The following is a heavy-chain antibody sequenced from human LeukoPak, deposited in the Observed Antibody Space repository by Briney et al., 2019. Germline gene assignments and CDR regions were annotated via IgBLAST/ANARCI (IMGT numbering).Heavy chain of an antibody. Sequence: SETLSLTCTVSGGSISSSSYYWGWIRQPPGKGLEWIGSIYYSGSTYYNPSLKSRVTISVDTSKNQFSLKLSSVTAADTAVYYCAKVEQWLDPDYWGQGTLVTVSS. J-gene: IGHJ4*02. CDR1: GGSISSSSYY. CDR3: AKVEQWLDPDY. D-gene: IGHD6-19*01. V-gene: IGHV4-39*01. CDR2: IYYSGST.